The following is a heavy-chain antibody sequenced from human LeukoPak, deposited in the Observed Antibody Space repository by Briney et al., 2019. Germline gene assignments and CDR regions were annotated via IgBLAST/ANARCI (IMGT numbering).Heavy chain of an antibody. CDR3: ARDPGGSSGYYPDAFDI. J-gene: IGHJ3*02. CDR1: GYTFTDYY. CDR2: INPDGGGT. D-gene: IGHD3-22*01. V-gene: IGHV1-2*06. Sequence: ASVKVSCKASGYTFTDYYIHWVRQAPGQGLEWMGRINPDGGGTNYAQKLQGRVTMTTDTSTSTAYMELRSLRSDDTAVYYCARDPGGSSGYYPDAFDIWGQGTMVTVSS.